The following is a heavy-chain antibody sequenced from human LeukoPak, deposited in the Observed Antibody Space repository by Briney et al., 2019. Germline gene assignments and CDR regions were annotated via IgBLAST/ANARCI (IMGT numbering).Heavy chain of an antibody. CDR2: ISSSGTSI. D-gene: IGHD2-2*01. CDR1: GFTFTSYG. J-gene: IGHJ6*03. Sequence: GGSLRLSCAASGFTFTSYGMNWVRQPPGKGLEWVSSISSSGTSIDYADSVKGRFTVSRDSATNSLYLQMNSLRAEDTAVYYCARTAKDIVIVPASYYMDVWGKGTTVTVSS. V-gene: IGHV3-21*01. CDR3: ARTAKDIVIVPASYYMDV.